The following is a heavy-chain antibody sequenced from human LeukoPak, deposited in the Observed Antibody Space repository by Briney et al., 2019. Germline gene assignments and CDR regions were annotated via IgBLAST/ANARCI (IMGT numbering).Heavy chain of an antibody. V-gene: IGHV4-34*01. J-gene: IGHJ4*02. CDR2: INHSGST. CDR1: GGSFSGYY. D-gene: IGHD6-13*01. CDR3: ARGNSWYGVDY. Sequence: SETLSLTCAVCGGSFSGYYWSWIRQPPGKGLEWIGEINHSGSTNYNPSLKSRVTISVDTSKNQFSLKLSSVTAADTAVYYCARGNSWYGVDYWGQGTLVTVSS.